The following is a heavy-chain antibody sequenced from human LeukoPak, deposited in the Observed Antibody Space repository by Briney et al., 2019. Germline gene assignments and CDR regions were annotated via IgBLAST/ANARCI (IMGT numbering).Heavy chain of an antibody. CDR2: TYSGGTT. D-gene: IGHD7-27*01. J-gene: IGHJ1*01. Sequence: GGSLRLACAACGFTVNNNRMGWVRQAPGKGLDWVSITYSGGTTYYADSVRGRFTISRDDSKNTLYLQMNSLTAEDTAVYYCARERSGAYPEHWGQGTLVTVSS. CDR1: GFTVNNNR. CDR3: ARERSGAYPEH. V-gene: IGHV3-53*01.